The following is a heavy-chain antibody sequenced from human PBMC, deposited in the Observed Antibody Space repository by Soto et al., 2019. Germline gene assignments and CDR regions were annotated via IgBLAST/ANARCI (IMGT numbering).Heavy chain of an antibody. CDR1: GFTFSSYW. D-gene: IGHD3-3*01. CDR3: ARERRITIFGVVIPRYYYYMDV. J-gene: IGHJ6*03. V-gene: IGHV3-74*01. CDR2: INSGGSST. Sequence: GSLRLSCAASGFTFSSYWMHWVRQAPGKGLVWVSRINSGGSSTSYADSVKGRFTISRDNAKNTLYLQMNSLRAEDTAVYYCARERRITIFGVVIPRYYYYMDVWGKGTTVTVSS.